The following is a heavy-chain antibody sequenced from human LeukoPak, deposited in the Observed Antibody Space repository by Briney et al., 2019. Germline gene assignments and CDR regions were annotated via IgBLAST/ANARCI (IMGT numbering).Heavy chain of an antibody. Sequence: SVKVFCKASGGTFSSYAISWVRQAPGQGLEWMGRIIPIFGIANCAQKFQGRVTITADKSTSTAYMELSSLRSEDTAVYYCAIEPEGSGYIPFDYWGQGTLVTVSS. CDR3: AIEPEGSGYIPFDY. CDR2: IIPIFGIA. J-gene: IGHJ4*02. V-gene: IGHV1-69*04. D-gene: IGHD3-22*01. CDR1: GGTFSSYA.